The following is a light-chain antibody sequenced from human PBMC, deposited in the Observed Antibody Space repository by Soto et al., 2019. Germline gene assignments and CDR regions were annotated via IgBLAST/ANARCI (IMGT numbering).Light chain of an antibody. CDR1: QSINNY. Sequence: DIEMTQSPGSVSVSVGDRVTITCRASQSINNYLNWYLQRPGQAPKLLIRSASTLQRGVPSRFSGSGSRTEFTLTIADLQPDDFGTYYCQQSLTMPITFGHGTRLEIK. J-gene: IGKJ5*01. CDR2: SAS. V-gene: IGKV1-39*01. CDR3: QQSLTMPIT.